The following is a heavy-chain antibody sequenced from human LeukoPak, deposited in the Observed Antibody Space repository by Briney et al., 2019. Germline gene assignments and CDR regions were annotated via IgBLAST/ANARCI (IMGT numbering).Heavy chain of an antibody. D-gene: IGHD1-14*01. CDR2: INHSGST. CDR1: GGSFSGYY. J-gene: IGHJ4*02. CDR3: ARSPRSRFVY. V-gene: IGHV4-34*01. Sequence: PSETLSLTCAVYGGSFSGYYWSWIRQPPGKGLEWIGEINHSGSTNYNPTLKSRVTISVDTSKNQFSLKLSSVTAADTAVYYCARSPRSRFVYWGQGTLVTVSS.